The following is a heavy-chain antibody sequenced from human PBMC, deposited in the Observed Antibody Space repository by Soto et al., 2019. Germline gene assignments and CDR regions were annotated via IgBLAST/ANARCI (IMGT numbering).Heavy chain of an antibody. V-gene: IGHV4-59*01. CDR2: IYYSGST. CDR3: ARSEYSGYDLLDY. Sequence: PSETLSLTCTVSGGSISSYYWSWIRQPPGKGLEWIGYIYYSGSTNYNPSLKSRVTISVDTSKNQFSLKLSSVTAADTAVYYCARSEYSGYDLLDYWGQGTLVTVSS. J-gene: IGHJ4*02. CDR1: GGSISSYY. D-gene: IGHD5-12*01.